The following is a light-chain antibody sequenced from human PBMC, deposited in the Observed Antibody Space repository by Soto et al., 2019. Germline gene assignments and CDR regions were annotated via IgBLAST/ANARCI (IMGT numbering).Light chain of an antibody. CDR3: QQGTDWPPGP. Sequence: EIVLTQSADTLSLSPEETASLSCRASQTISSGYVAWYQHKPGQAPRLLIYDASNRATGIPDRFRGSGSGTDFTLTISSLEPEDFALYYCQQGTDWPPGPFGQGTKVDIK. CDR1: QTISSGY. V-gene: IGKV3D-20*02. J-gene: IGKJ1*01. CDR2: DAS.